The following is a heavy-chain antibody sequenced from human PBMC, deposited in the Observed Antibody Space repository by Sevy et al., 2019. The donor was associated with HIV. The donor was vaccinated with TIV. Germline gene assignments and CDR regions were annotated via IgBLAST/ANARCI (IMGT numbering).Heavy chain of an antibody. CDR2: IYYSGST. V-gene: IGHV4-59*01. D-gene: IGHD6-19*01. J-gene: IGHJ6*02. Sequence: SETLSLTCTVSGGSISSYYWSWIRQPPGKGLEWIGYIYYSGSTNYNPSLKSRVTISVDTSKNQFSLKLSSVTAADTAVYYCARVSGGIAVAGISYYYGMDVWGQGTTVTVSS. CDR3: ARVSGGIAVAGISYYYGMDV. CDR1: GGSISSYY.